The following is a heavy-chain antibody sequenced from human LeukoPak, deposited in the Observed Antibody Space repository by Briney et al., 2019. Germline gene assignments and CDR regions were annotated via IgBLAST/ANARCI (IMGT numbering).Heavy chain of an antibody. V-gene: IGHV3-48*01. CDR3: ARALGYCSSTSCYGDFDY. Sequence: GGSLRLSCAASGFTFSSYSMNWVLQAPGKGLEWVSYISTSSNTIYYADSVKGRFTISRDNAKNSLYLQMNSLRAEDTAVYYCARALGYCSSTSCYGDFDYWGQGTLVTVSS. J-gene: IGHJ4*02. CDR1: GFTFSSYS. CDR2: ISTSSNTI. D-gene: IGHD2-2*01.